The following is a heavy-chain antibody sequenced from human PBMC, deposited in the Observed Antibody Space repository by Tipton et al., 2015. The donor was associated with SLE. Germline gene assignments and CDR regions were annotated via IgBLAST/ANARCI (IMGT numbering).Heavy chain of an antibody. Sequence: TLSLTCTVSGGSTSSSSYYWGWIRQPPGKGLEWIGSIYYSGSTYYNPSLKSRVTISVDTSKNQFSLKLSSVTAADTAVYYCARHHPPEGYYSSGWYPFDYWGQGTLVTVSS. V-gene: IGHV4-39*07. J-gene: IGHJ4*02. D-gene: IGHD6-19*01. CDR3: ARHHPPEGYYSSGWYPFDY. CDR2: IYYSGST. CDR1: GGSTSSSSYY.